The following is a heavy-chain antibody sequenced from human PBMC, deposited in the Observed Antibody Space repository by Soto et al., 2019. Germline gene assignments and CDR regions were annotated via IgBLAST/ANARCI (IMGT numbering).Heavy chain of an antibody. CDR1: GGSISSYY. D-gene: IGHD3-3*01. Sequence: SETLSLTCTVSGGSISSYYWSWIRQPPGKGLEWIGYIYYSGSTNYNPSLKSRVTISVDTSKNQFSLKLSSVTAADTAVYYCARENYDFWSGYYMGPGFDYWGQGTLVTVSS. CDR2: IYYSGST. J-gene: IGHJ4*02. V-gene: IGHV4-59*01. CDR3: ARENYDFWSGYYMGPGFDY.